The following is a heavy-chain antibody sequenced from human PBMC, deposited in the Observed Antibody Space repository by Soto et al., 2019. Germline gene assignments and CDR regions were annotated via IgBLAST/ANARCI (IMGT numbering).Heavy chain of an antibody. CDR2: ISAYNGNT. CDR3: ARDAPPEDY. J-gene: IGHJ4*02. CDR1: GYTFTSYY. Sequence: QVQLVQSGAELKKPGASVKVSCKASGYTFTSYYISWVRQAPGQGHAWMGWISAYNGNTNSAQKIPGRVTMTTDTSPSTAYRVRRSLRSDDRAVYYCARDAPPEDYWGQGTLFTVSS. V-gene: IGHV1-18*01.